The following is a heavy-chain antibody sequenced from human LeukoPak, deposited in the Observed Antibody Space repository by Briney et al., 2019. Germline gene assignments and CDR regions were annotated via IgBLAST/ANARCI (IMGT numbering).Heavy chain of an antibody. CDR1: GFTVSTNY. D-gene: IGHD3-3*02. Sequence: PGGSLRLSCAASGFTVSTNYMNWVRQAPGQGLEWVSIIYSGATTYYADSVKGRFTISRDTSKNTVSLQMNSLRAEDTAVYFCARVGDHFHWNLDLWGRGTLVTVSS. CDR2: IYSGATT. CDR3: ARVGDHFHWNLDL. J-gene: IGHJ2*01. V-gene: IGHV3-53*01.